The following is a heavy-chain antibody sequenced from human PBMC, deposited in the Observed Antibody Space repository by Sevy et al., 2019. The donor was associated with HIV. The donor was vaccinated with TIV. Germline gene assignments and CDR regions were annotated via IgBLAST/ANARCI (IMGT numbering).Heavy chain of an antibody. CDR2: ISSSSSYI. Sequence: GGSLTLSCAASGFTFSSYSMNWVRQAPGKGLEWVSSISSSSSYIYYADSVKGRFTISRDNAKNSLYLQMNSLRAEDTAVYYCARTGSYGFLEWLLSSYYFDYWGQGTLVTVSS. CDR3: ARTGSYGFLEWLLSSYYFDY. V-gene: IGHV3-21*01. J-gene: IGHJ4*02. D-gene: IGHD3-3*01. CDR1: GFTFSSYS.